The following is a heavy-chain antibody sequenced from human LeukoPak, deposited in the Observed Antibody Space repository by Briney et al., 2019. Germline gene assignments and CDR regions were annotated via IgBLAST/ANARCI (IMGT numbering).Heavy chain of an antibody. Sequence: GGSLRLSCAASGFTFSSYAMSWVRQAPGKGLEWVSAISGSGGSTYYADSVKGRFTISRDNSKNTLYLQMNSLRAEDTAVYYCAKDSRRCSGGSCYYDYYYGMDVWGQGTTVTVSS. CDR1: GFTFSSYA. D-gene: IGHD2-15*01. J-gene: IGHJ6*02. CDR3: AKDSRRCSGGSCYYDYYYGMDV. V-gene: IGHV3-23*01. CDR2: ISGSGGST.